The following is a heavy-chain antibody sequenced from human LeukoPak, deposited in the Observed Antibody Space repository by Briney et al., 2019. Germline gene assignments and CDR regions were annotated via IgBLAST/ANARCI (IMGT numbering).Heavy chain of an antibody. CDR3: ARVHTERASLPPFDH. V-gene: IGHV3-30*03. CDR2: ITYDGSSK. CDR1: QFTFRTYV. D-gene: IGHD1-26*01. J-gene: IGHJ4*02. Sequence: PGGSLRLSCGTSQFTFRTYVMHWVRQAPGKGLEWVALITYDGSSKYYADSVRGRFSISRDNSKNTLYLEMNSLRRDDTAVYFCARVHTERASLPPFDHWGQGSLVTVSS.